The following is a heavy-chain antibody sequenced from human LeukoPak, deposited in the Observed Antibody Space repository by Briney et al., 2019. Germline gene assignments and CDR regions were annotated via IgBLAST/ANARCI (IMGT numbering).Heavy chain of an antibody. Sequence: ASVKVSCKASGYTFTSYGISWVRQAPGQGLEWMGWISAYNGNTNYAQKLQGRVTMTTDTSTSTAYMELRSLRSDDTAVYYCARALYSSSWHPRGYYFDYWGQGTLVTVSS. CDR3: ARALYSSSWHPRGYYFDY. CDR2: ISAYNGNT. CDR1: GYTFTSYG. D-gene: IGHD6-13*01. J-gene: IGHJ4*02. V-gene: IGHV1-18*01.